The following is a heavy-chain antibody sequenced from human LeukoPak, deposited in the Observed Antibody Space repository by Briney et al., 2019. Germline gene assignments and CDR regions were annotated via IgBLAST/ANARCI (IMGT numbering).Heavy chain of an antibody. V-gene: IGHV3-30*03. CDR3: AMDTALELPTY. J-gene: IGHJ4*02. CDR1: GFTSSGYG. CDR2: ISYDGSKK. D-gene: IGHD5-18*01. Sequence: GGSLRLSCVASGFTSSGYGMHWVRQAPGKGLEWVAVISYDGSKKYYADSVRGRFTISRDNSKNTLYLQMNSLRVEDTAVYSCAMDTALELPTYWGQGTLVIVSS.